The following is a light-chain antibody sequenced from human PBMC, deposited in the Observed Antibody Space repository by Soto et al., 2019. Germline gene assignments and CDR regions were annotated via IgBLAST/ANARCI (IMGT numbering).Light chain of an antibody. CDR1: QSVTKY. J-gene: IGKJ1*01. CDR2: DAS. CDR3: QQRSNWPRT. V-gene: IGKV3-11*01. Sequence: EIVLTQSPATLSLSPGERATLSCRASQSVTKYLAWYQQKPGQAHRLLIYDASNRATGIPARFSGSGSGTDFTLTISSLEPEDFVVYYCQQRSNWPRTFGQGTKVEIK.